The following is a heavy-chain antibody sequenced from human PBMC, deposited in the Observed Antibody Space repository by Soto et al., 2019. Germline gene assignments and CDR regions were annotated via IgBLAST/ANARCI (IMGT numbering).Heavy chain of an antibody. J-gene: IGHJ6*02. V-gene: IGHV1-46*01. CDR3: ARYDFWSGVRLHMDV. Sequence: ASVKVSCKASGYTFTTYYMHWVRQAPGQGLEWMGIINPSGGSTRYAQKFQGRVTMTRDTSTSTVYMELRSLRSDDTAVYYCARYDFWSGVRLHMDVWGQGTTVTVS. CDR2: INPSGGST. CDR1: GYTFTTYY. D-gene: IGHD3-3*01.